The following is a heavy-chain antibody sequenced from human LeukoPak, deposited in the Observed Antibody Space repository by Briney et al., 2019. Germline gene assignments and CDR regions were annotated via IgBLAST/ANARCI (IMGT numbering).Heavy chain of an antibody. CDR3: ALFTTVVTNWFNP. CDR2: INPNSGGT. J-gene: IGHJ5*02. Sequence: ASVKVSCKASGYTFTGYYMHWVRQAPGQGLEWMGRINPNSGGTNYAQKFQGRVTMTRDTSIGTAYMELSKLRSDDTAAYYCALFTTVVTNWFNPWGQGTLVTVSS. V-gene: IGHV1-2*06. CDR1: GYTFTGYY. D-gene: IGHD4-23*01.